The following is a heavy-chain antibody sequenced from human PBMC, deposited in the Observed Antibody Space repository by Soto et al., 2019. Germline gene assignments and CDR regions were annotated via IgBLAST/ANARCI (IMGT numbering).Heavy chain of an antibody. CDR3: AKQRAGFGSGSDTYYFDN. CDR1: GFTFRNYA. J-gene: IGHJ4*02. Sequence: EVQLLESGGGLVQPGGSLRLSCTASGFTFRNYAMIWVRQAPGKGLQWVSGISDSGAVIFHADSVRGRFTISRDNSKNTLYLQMNSLRAEDTALYYCAKQRAGFGSGSDTYYFDNWGQGTLVTVSS. D-gene: IGHD3-10*01. V-gene: IGHV3-23*01. CDR2: ISDSGAVI.